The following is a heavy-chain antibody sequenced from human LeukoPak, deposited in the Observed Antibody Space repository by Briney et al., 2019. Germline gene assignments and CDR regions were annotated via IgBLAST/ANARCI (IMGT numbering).Heavy chain of an antibody. V-gene: IGHV4-39*07. CDR2: IYDSGST. CDR1: GGSIRSSYYY. J-gene: IGHJ4*02. D-gene: IGHD2-2*02. Sequence: SETLSLTCTVSGGSIRSSYYYWGWIRQPPGKGLEWIGSIYDSGSTYYNPSLKSRVTISVDTSKNQFSLKLNSVTAADTAVYYCASRNIPIFDYWGQGTLVTVSS. CDR3: ASRNIPIFDY.